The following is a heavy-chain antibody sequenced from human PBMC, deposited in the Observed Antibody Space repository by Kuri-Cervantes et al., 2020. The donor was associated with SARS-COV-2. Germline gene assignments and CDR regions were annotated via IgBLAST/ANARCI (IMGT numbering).Heavy chain of an antibody. D-gene: IGHD4-17*01. CDR1: GYTFTSYY. CDR3: ARSPSNGDYDGWFDY. J-gene: IGHJ4*02. CDR2: INPSGGSK. V-gene: IGHV1-46*01. Sequence: ASVKVSCKASGYTFTSYYMHWVRQAPRQGLEWMGIINPSGGSKSYAQKFQGRVTMTRDTSTSTVYMDLSSLRSEDTAVYYCARSPSNGDYDGWFDYWGQGTLVTVSS.